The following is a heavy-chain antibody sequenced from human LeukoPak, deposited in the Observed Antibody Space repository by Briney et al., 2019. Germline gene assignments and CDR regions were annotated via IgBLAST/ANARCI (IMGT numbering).Heavy chain of an antibody. CDR2: IYYRGGT. CDR1: GGSISSSSYY. D-gene: IGHD1-26*01. Sequence: KSSETLSLTCTVSGGSISSSSYYWGWIRQPPGKGLEWIGSIYYRGGTYYNPSLKSRVTISVDTSKNQFSLKLSSATAADTAVYYCARLWEEAVAGLSTPRLAFDIWGQGTMVTVSS. V-gene: IGHV4-39*01. J-gene: IGHJ3*02. CDR3: ARLWEEAVAGLSTPRLAFDI.